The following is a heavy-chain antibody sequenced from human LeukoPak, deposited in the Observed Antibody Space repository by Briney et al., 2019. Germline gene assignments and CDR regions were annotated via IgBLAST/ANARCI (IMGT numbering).Heavy chain of an antibody. CDR1: GFTFSSYG. J-gene: IGHJ4*02. CDR2: ISYDGRNK. D-gene: IGHD5-12*01. Sequence: GGSLRLSCAASGFTFSSYGMHWVRQAPGKGLEWVAVISYDGRNKYYADSVKGRFTISRDDSKNTLYLQMNSLRVEDTDVYYCAKGGVATVDYFDHWGQGTLVTVSS. V-gene: IGHV3-30*18. CDR3: AKGGVATVDYFDH.